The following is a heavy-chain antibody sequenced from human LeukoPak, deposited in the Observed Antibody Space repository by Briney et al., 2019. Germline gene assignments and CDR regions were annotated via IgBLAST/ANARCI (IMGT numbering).Heavy chain of an antibody. CDR1: GFTFSGSA. J-gene: IGHJ4*02. CDR3: VRVGATIGFDY. V-gene: IGHV3-73*01. CDR2: IRSNANNYAT. D-gene: IGHD1-26*01. Sequence: PGGSLRLSCAASGFTFSGSAVHWVRQASGKGLEWIGHIRSNANNYATAYAASVRGRFTISRDDSENTAYLQMKSLKTEDTAVYYCVRVGATIGFDYWGQGTLVTVSS.